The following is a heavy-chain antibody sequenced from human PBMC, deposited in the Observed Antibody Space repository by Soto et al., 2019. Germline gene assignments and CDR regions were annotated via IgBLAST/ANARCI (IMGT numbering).Heavy chain of an antibody. V-gene: IGHV4-30-4*01. Sequence: SETLSLTCTVSGGSISSGDYYWSWIRQTPGKGLEWIGYIYYSGSTYYNPSLKSRVTISVDTSKNQFSLKLSSVTAADTAVYYCAREDRYYDSSGYPLGPWGQGTLVTVSA. CDR2: IYYSGST. CDR3: AREDRYYDSSGYPLGP. D-gene: IGHD3-22*01. CDR1: GGSISSGDYY. J-gene: IGHJ5*02.